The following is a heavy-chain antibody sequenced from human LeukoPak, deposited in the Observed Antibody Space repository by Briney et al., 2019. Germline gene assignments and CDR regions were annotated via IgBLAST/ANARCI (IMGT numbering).Heavy chain of an antibody. Sequence: LTGGSLRLSCAASGFTFSSYGMHWVRQAPGKGLEWVAFIRYDGSNKYYADSVKGRFTISRDNSKNTLYLQMNSLRAEDTAVYYCAKGGGGVTSYYYMDVWGKGTTVTISS. V-gene: IGHV3-30*02. CDR2: IRYDGSNK. CDR1: GFTFSSYG. CDR3: AKGGGGVTSYYYMDV. J-gene: IGHJ6*03. D-gene: IGHD2-21*02.